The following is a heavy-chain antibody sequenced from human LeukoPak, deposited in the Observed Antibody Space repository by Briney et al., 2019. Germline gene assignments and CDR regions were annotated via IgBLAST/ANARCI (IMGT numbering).Heavy chain of an antibody. Sequence: GASVKVSCKASGYTFTDYYIHWMRQAPGQGLEWMGWINPKRGVTTYAQKFQGRVTMTRDTSISTAYMELSRLRSDDTAVYYCARVEYCSSTSCYRFDPWGQGTLVTVSS. CDR3: ARVEYCSSTSCYRFDP. J-gene: IGHJ5*02. V-gene: IGHV1-2*02. CDR2: INPKRGVT. D-gene: IGHD2-2*01. CDR1: GYTFTDYY.